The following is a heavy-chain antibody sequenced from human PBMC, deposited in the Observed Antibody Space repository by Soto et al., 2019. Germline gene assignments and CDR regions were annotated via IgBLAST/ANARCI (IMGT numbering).Heavy chain of an antibody. V-gene: IGHV3-23*01. J-gene: IGHJ4*02. Sequence: EVQLLESGGDLVQPGGSLRLSCVASGFTFSYYAMSWVRQAPGKGLEWVSAVSGPGSATYHADSVKGRFTISRDNSKNTLYLQMNSLRVDDTAVYYCAKKTRATWASTEGGVIEYWGQGTLVTVSS. CDR1: GFTFSYYA. CDR2: VSGPGSAT. D-gene: IGHD3-16*02. CDR3: AKKTRATWASTEGGVIEY.